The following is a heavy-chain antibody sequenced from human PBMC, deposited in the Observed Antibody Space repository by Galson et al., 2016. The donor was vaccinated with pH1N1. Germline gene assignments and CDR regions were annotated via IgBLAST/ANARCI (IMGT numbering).Heavy chain of an antibody. CDR1: GGSTKSSGYY. V-gene: IGHV4-39*01. Sequence: CSVSGGSTKSSGYYWGWVRQPPGKGLEWIASIYYSGITYYKASLKSRLLISVDTSKNQFSLRLTSVTAADTAVYYCLRHPRFSSRRAVDFDYWGQGIQVIVSS. J-gene: IGHJ4*02. CDR2: IYYSGIT. CDR3: LRHPRFSSRRAVDFDY.